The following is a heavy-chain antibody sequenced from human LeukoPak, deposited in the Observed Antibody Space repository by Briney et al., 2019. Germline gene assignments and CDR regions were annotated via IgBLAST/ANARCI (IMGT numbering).Heavy chain of an antibody. CDR3: ARHPPLYTPRRWFDP. Sequence: AGESLKISCHGSGYAFPSYWIGWVRQMPGKGLEWMGIIYPGDSDTRYSPSFQGQVTISADKSISTAYLQWSSLKASDTAMYYCARHPPLYTPRRWFDPWGQGTLVTVSS. D-gene: IGHD2-2*02. CDR2: IYPGDSDT. CDR1: GYAFPSYW. J-gene: IGHJ5*02. V-gene: IGHV5-51*01.